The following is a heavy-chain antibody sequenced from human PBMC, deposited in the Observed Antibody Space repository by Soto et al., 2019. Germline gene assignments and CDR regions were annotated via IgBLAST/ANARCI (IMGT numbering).Heavy chain of an antibody. CDR2: INSSSRYT. J-gene: IGHJ2*01. Sequence: QVQLVESGGGLVKPGGSLRLSCAASGFTFSDYYMSWIRQAPGKGLEWIAYINSSSRYTNYADSVKGRFTISRDNAKNTLYLQMNGLRDEDNAVYYCARIKDAAGGQRYFDLWGRGTLVTVSS. CDR1: GFTFSDYY. CDR3: ARIKDAAGGQRYFDL. V-gene: IGHV3-11*05. D-gene: IGHD5-18*01.